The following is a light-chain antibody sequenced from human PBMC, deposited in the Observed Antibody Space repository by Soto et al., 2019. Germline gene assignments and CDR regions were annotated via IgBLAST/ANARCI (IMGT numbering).Light chain of an antibody. CDR3: QHYGHALWA. CDR2: GAS. Sequence: EVVVTQSPRTLSLSPGERATFSCRASQSVTSDYLAWYQQKPGQSPRLLMSGASRRATGVPDRFSGSGSGTDFTLTISRLEPEDFAVYYCQHYGHALWAFGQGTKVDIK. CDR1: QSVTSDY. V-gene: IGKV3-20*01. J-gene: IGKJ1*01.